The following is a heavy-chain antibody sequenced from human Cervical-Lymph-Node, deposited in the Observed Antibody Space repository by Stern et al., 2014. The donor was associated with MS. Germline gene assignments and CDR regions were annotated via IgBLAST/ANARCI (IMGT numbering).Heavy chain of an antibody. CDR1: GYTFTTYY. CDR2: INPDGGTT. CDR3: ARDAASSGWPFHYFDL. J-gene: IGHJ2*01. D-gene: IGHD6-25*01. Sequence: QVQLVESGAEVKKPGASVKLSCKASGYTFTTYYVHWVRQVPGQVVEWMGIINPDGGTTIYAPKFRGRVTLTRDTSTSTVYMELSSLTSEDTAFYYCARDAASSGWPFHYFDLWGRGTLVTVSS. V-gene: IGHV1-46*01.